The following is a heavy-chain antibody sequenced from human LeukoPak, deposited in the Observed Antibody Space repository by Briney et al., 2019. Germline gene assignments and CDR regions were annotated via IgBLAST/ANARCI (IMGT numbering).Heavy chain of an antibody. Sequence: SETLSLTCTVSGGSISSGSYYWSWIRQPAGKGLEWIGRIYTSGSTNYNPSLKSRVTISVDTSKNQFSLKLSSVTAADTAVYYCARAGITMARGVIDAYYYYYMDVWGKGTTVTISS. CDR1: GGSISSGSYY. CDR2: IYTSGST. J-gene: IGHJ6*03. D-gene: IGHD3-10*01. V-gene: IGHV4-61*02. CDR3: ARAGITMARGVIDAYYYYYMDV.